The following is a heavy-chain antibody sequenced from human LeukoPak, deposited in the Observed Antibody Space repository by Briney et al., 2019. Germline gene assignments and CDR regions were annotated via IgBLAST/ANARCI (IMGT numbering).Heavy chain of an antibody. CDR2: ISGSGGST. J-gene: IGHJ4*02. Sequence: GGSLRLSCAASGFTFSSYVMSWVRQAPGKGLEWVSAISGSGGSTYYADSVKGRFTISRDNSKNTLYLQMNSLRAEDTAVYYCAKGDYYVLVPQFDYWGQGTLVTVSS. CDR1: GFTFSSYV. CDR3: AKGDYYVLVPQFDY. D-gene: IGHD3-10*02. V-gene: IGHV3-23*01.